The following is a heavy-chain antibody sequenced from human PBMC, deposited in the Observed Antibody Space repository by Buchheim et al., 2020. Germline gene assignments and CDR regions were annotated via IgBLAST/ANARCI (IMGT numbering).Heavy chain of an antibody. CDR3: ASGYNWNYALDY. V-gene: IGHV1-69*02. CDR1: GGTFRSYT. J-gene: IGHJ4*02. Sequence: QVQLVQSGAEVKRPGSSVKVSCEASGGTFRSYTFGWVRQAPGQGLEWMGRIIPTLGITKYAQKFQGRVTITADSSTRTTYMELSSLTSEDTAVYYCASGYNWNYALDYWGQGTL. CDR2: IIPTLGIT. D-gene: IGHD1-7*01.